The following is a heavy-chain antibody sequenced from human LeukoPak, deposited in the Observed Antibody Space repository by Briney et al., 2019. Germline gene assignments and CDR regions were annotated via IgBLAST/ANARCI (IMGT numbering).Heavy chain of an antibody. CDR1: GGSISSRSYY. V-gene: IGHV4-39*01. Sequence: PSETLSLTCTVSGGSISSRSYYWGWIRQPPGKGLEWIGSIYYSGSTYNNPSLKSRVTLSVDTSKNQFSLKLSSVTAADTAVYYCARQAVAGTWHIDYWGQGTLVTVSS. CDR2: IYYSGST. J-gene: IGHJ4*02. D-gene: IGHD6-19*01. CDR3: ARQAVAGTWHIDY.